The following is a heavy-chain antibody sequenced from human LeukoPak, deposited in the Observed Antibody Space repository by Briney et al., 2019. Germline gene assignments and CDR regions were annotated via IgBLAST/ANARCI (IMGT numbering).Heavy chain of an antibody. D-gene: IGHD6-13*01. CDR2: IWYDGSNK. CDR1: GFTFSGYG. CDR3: ARDYVPGIAAARYYYSYGMDV. Sequence: GGSLRLSCAASGFTFSGYGMHWVRQAPGKGLEWVAVIWYDGSNKYYADSVKGRFTIPRDNSKNTLYLQMNSLRAEDTAVYHCARDYVPGIAAARYYYSYGMDVWGQGTTVTVSS. V-gene: IGHV3-33*01. J-gene: IGHJ6*01.